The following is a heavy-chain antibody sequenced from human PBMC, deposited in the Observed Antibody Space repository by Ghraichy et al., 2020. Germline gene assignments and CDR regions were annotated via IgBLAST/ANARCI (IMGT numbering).Heavy chain of an antibody. D-gene: IGHD4-17*01. CDR1: GGSISSYY. CDR3: ARDSTRTTVTIFDY. CDR2: IYYSGST. V-gene: IGHV4-59*01. J-gene: IGHJ4*02. Sequence: SETLSLTCTVSGGSISSYYWSWIRQPPGKGLEWIGYIYYSGSTNYNPSLKSRVTISVDTSKNQFSLKLSSVTAADTAVYYCARDSTRTTVTIFDYWGQGTLVTVSS.